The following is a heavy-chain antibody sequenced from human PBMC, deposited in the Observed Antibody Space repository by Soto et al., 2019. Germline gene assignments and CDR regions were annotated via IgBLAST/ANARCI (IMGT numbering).Heavy chain of an antibody. CDR2: INIYKGNT. Sequence: QVQLMQSGAEVKKPGASVKVSCKPSGYTFSSYGIAWVRQAPGQGLEWMGWINIYKGNTNYAQKFQDRVTMTTDTSTGTVYMELRSLGSDDTAVYYCARERGGYAYGDYSGQGTLVTVSS. V-gene: IGHV1-18*01. D-gene: IGHD3-16*01. CDR1: GYTFSSYG. CDR3: ARERGGYAYGDY. J-gene: IGHJ4*02.